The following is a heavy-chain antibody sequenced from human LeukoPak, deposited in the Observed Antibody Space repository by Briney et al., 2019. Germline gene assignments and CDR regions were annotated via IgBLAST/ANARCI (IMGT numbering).Heavy chain of an antibody. D-gene: IGHD6-19*01. CDR2: ISGSGGST. CDR3: ANGQWLADYYFDY. Sequence: GGSLRLSCAASGFTFSSYAMSSVRQAPGKGLGWVSAISGSGGSTYYADSVKGRFTISRDNSKNTLYLQMNSLRAEDTAVYYCANGQWLADYYFDYWGQGTLVTVSS. CDR1: GFTFSSYA. J-gene: IGHJ4*02. V-gene: IGHV3-23*01.